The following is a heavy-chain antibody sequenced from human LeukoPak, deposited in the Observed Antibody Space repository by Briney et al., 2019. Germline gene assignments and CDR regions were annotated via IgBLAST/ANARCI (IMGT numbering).Heavy chain of an antibody. CDR3: ARGGSRSYTSSTLDY. CDR1: GGSIHVYY. Sequence: SETLSLTCSVSGGSIHVYYWNWIRQSPGKGLEWIGSISYSGNTNYNPSLKSRVTISIDTSKNRFSLKVSSVTAADTAMYYCARGGSRSYTSSTLDYWGQGTLVTVSS. CDR2: ISYSGNT. D-gene: IGHD6-6*01. J-gene: IGHJ4*02. V-gene: IGHV4-59*01.